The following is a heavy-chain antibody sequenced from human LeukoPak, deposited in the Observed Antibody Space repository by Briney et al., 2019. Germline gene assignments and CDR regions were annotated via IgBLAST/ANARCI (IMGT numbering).Heavy chain of an antibody. CDR2: IYSGGST. J-gene: IGHJ4*02. CDR3: ARQVYRGSGHSSGYYGPYFDY. D-gene: IGHD3-22*01. CDR1: GGSISTSSYS. Sequence: PETLSLTCTVSGGSISTSSYSWGWIRQPPGKGLEWIGSIYSGGSTYYNPSLKSRVTFSVDTSNNQFSLKLNSVTAADTSLYFCARQVYRGSGHSSGYYGPYFDYWGQGTLVTVSS. V-gene: IGHV4-39*01.